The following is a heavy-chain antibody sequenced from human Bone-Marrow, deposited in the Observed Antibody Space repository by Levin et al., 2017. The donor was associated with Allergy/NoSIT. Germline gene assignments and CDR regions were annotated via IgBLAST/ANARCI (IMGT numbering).Heavy chain of an antibody. Sequence: KISCKASGGTFSSYAISWVRQAPGQGLEWMGGIIPIFGTANYAQKFQGRVTITADKSTSTAYMELSSLRSEDTAVYYCARGWPNYYYYGMDVWGQGTTVTVSS. CDR1: GGTFSSYA. CDR3: ARGWPNYYYYGMDV. J-gene: IGHJ6*02. CDR2: IIPIFGTA. D-gene: IGHD2-15*01. V-gene: IGHV1-69*06.